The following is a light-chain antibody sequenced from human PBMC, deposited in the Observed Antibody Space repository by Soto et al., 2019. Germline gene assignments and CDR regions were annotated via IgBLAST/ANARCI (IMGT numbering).Light chain of an antibody. V-gene: IGKV3-20*01. CDR2: GTS. J-gene: IGKJ1*01. CDR1: QSVSSSY. CDR3: QHYGSSAWT. Sequence: ELVLTQSPGTLSLSPGERATLSCRASQSVSSSYLAWYQQKPGQAPRLLIYGTSSRATAIPDRFSGSGSGTDFTLTISRLEPEDFAVDYCQHYGSSAWTVGQGTKVEIK.